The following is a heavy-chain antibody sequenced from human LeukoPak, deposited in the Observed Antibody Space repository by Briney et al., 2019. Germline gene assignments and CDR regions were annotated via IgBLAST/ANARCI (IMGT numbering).Heavy chain of an antibody. J-gene: IGHJ4*02. V-gene: IGHV3-48*03. Sequence: GGSLRLSCAASGFTFSNYEMNWVRQAPGKGLEWVSYISSSGNTIYYADSVKGRFTISRDNAKNSLYLQMNSLRAKDTAIYYCARDFYYGSGRFDYWGQGTLVSVSS. CDR1: GFTFSNYE. D-gene: IGHD3-10*01. CDR3: ARDFYYGSGRFDY. CDR2: ISSSGNTI.